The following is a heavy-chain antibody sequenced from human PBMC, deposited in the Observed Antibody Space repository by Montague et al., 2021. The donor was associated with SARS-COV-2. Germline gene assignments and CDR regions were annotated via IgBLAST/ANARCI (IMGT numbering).Heavy chain of an antibody. CDR2: VSASGST. J-gene: IGHJ4*02. CDR1: GGSISSSSYY. Sequence: SETLSLTCTVSGGSISSSSYYWGWIRQPPGKGLEWIGRVSASGSTNYNPSLNSRVTMSVDTSKKQFSLRLSPVTAADTAVYYCARDVVAAPGTFDYWGQGTLVTVSS. V-gene: IGHV4-39*07. D-gene: IGHD6-13*01. CDR3: ARDVVAAPGTFDY.